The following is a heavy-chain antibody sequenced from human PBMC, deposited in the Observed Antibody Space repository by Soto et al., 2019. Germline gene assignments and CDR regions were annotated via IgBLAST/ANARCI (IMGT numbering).Heavy chain of an antibody. D-gene: IGHD3-10*01. CDR3: ARHDYDSGSYVRY. J-gene: IGHJ4*02. Sequence: QLQLQESGPGLVKPSETLSLTCTVSGGSISSTSYYWGWIRQPTGKGLEWIGNIYHSGTTYYNPSLTSRVTISVDTSKNQFSLKLTSVTAADTAVYYCARHDYDSGSYVRYWGQGTLVTVSS. CDR2: IYHSGTT. CDR1: GGSISSTSYY. V-gene: IGHV4-39*01.